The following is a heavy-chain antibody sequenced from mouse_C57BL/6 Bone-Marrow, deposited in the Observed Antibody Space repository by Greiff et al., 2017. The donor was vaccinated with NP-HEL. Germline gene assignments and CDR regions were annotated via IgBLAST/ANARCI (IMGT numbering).Heavy chain of an antibody. J-gene: IGHJ3*01. V-gene: IGHV1-5*01. CDR3: TRARYYGSSSFAY. CDR2: IYPGNSDT. CDR1: GYTFTSYW. Sequence: VQLQQSGTVLARPGASVKMSCKTSGYTFTSYWMHWVKQRPGQGLEWIGAIYPGNSDTSYNQKFKGKAKLTAVTSASTAYMELSSLTNEDSAVYYCTRARYYGSSSFAYWGQGTLVTVSA. D-gene: IGHD1-1*01.